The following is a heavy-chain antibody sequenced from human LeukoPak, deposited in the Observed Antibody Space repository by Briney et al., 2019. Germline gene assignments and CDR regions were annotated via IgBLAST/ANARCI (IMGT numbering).Heavy chain of an antibody. V-gene: IGHV4-34*01. CDR3: ARHPRYCSSTSCYHFDY. Sequence: SETLSLTCAVYGGSFSGYYWSWIRQPPGKGLEWIGEINHSGSTNYNPSLKSRVTISVDTSKNQFSLKLSSVTAADTAVYYCARHPRYCSSTSCYHFDYWGQGTLVTVSS. CDR1: GGSFSGYY. CDR2: INHSGST. D-gene: IGHD2-2*01. J-gene: IGHJ4*02.